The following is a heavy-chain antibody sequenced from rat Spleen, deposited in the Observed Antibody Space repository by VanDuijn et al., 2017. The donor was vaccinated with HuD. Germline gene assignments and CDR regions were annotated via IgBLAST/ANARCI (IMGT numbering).Heavy chain of an antibody. V-gene: IGHV5-29*01. Sequence: EVQLVESDGGLVQPGRSLKLSCAASGFTFSDYGMAWVRQAPTKGLEWVATISYGDSSGHSSTYYRDSVKGRFTISRDNAENTVYLQMNSLRSEDTATYYCAKPSLTGYVMDAWGQGASVTVSS. CDR1: GFTFSDYG. CDR2: ISYGDSSGHSST. D-gene: IGHD5-1*01. CDR3: AKPSLTGYVMDA. J-gene: IGHJ4*01.